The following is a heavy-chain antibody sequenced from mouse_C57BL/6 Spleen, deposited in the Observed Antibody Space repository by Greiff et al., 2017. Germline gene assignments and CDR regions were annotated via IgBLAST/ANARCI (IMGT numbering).Heavy chain of an antibody. V-gene: IGHV1-19*01. J-gene: IGHJ1*03. Sequence: EVQLVESGPVLVKPGASVKMSCKASGYTFTDYYMNWVKQSHGKSLEWIGVINPYNGGTNYNQKFKGKATLTVDKSSSAAYMELNSLTSEDSAVYYCARDGNVGYFDVWGTGTTVTVSS. CDR1: GYTFTDYY. D-gene: IGHD2-1*01. CDR3: ARDGNVGYFDV. CDR2: INPYNGGT.